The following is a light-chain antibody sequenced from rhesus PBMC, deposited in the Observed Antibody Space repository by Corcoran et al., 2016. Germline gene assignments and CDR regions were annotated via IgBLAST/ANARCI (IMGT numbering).Light chain of an antibody. CDR3: QETSNLWT. J-gene: IGKJ1*01. Sequence: EIVMTQSPATLSLSPGERVTLSCRASQSVSSYLAWYQQKPGQAPRLLIYGASIRATGIPDRFSGSGSVTDFTLTISSLEPEDCAVYYCQETSNLWTFGQGTKVEIK. CDR1: QSVSSY. CDR2: GAS. V-gene: IGKV3-31*02.